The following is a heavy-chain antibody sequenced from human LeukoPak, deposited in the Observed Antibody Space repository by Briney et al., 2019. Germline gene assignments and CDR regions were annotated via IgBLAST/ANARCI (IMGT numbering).Heavy chain of an antibody. D-gene: IGHD5-24*01. CDR1: GFTFSSYA. CDR2: ISGSGGST. J-gene: IGHJ3*01. CDR3: AKDIQLST. V-gene: IGHV3-23*01. Sequence: GGSLRLSCAASGFTFSSYAMSWVRQAPGKGLEWVSAISGSGGSTYYADSVKGRFTISRDNSKNTLSLQMNSLRVEDTAMYFYAKDIQLSTWGLGTMVTVSS.